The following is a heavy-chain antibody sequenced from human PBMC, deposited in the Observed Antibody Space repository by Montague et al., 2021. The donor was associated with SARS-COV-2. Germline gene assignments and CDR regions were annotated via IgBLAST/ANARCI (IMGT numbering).Heavy chain of an antibody. D-gene: IGHD1-14*01. J-gene: IGHJ6*02. Sequence: SLRLSCAASGFTFNSYWMHWVRQAPGKGLVWVSRINSDGSYTTYSDSVXGRFTTSRDNAKNTLYLQMNSLRAEDTAVYHCTRGGPLSYYYYGMDVWGQGTTVTVSS. V-gene: IGHV3-74*01. CDR3: TRGGPLSYYYYGMDV. CDR2: INSDGSYT. CDR1: GFTFNSYW.